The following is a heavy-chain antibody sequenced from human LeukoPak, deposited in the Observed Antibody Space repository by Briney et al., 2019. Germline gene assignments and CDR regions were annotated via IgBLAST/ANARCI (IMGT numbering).Heavy chain of an antibody. D-gene: IGHD3-22*01. J-gene: IGHJ4*02. CDR2: ISGSGDNT. CDR3: AKGSYYDSSGSFYFDY. V-gene: IGHV3-23*01. CDR1: GFTFSSYA. Sequence: GGSLRLSCAASGFTFSSYAMSWVRQAPGKGLEWVSGISGSGDNTYCADSVKGRFTISRDNSKNMLYVQVNSLGTEDTAAYYCAKGSYYDSSGSFYFDYWGQGTLVTVSS.